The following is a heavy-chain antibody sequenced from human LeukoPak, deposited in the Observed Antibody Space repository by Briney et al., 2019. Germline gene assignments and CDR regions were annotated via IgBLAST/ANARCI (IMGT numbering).Heavy chain of an antibody. Sequence: AETLSLTCTVSGGSISSSGYYWGWIRQPPGKGLEWIGSIYYSGSTYYNPSLKSRVTISVDTSKNQFSLKLGSVAAADTAVYYCARDPTAAGKGAWFDPWGQGTLVTVSS. CDR3: ARDPTAAGKGAWFDP. CDR2: IYYSGST. V-gene: IGHV4-39*02. J-gene: IGHJ5*02. D-gene: IGHD6-13*01. CDR1: GGSISSSGYY.